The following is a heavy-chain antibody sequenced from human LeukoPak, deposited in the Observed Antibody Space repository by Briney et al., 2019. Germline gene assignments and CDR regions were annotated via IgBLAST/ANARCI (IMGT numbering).Heavy chain of an antibody. D-gene: IGHD3-22*01. V-gene: IGHV1-69*13. CDR3: ARALTYYYDSSGYGKIDAFDI. CDR1: GGTFSSYA. CDR2: IIPIFGTA. Sequence: ASVKVSCKASGGTFSSYAISWVRQAPGQGLEWMGGIIPIFGTANYAQKFQGRVTVTADESTSTAYMELSSLRSEDTAVYYCARALTYYYDSSGYGKIDAFDIWGQGTMVTVSS. J-gene: IGHJ3*02.